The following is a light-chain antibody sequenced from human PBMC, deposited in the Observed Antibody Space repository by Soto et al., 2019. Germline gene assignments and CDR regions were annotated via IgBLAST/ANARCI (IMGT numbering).Light chain of an antibody. Sequence: TQSPSTLSASIGDRVTITCRASQIIGGWLAWYQQKPGQAPRLLIYGASSRATGIPDRFSGSGSGTDFTLTISRLEPEDFAVYYCQQYGSSSGTFGQGTRLEIK. CDR1: QIIGGW. CDR2: GAS. V-gene: IGKV3-20*01. J-gene: IGKJ5*01. CDR3: QQYGSSSGT.